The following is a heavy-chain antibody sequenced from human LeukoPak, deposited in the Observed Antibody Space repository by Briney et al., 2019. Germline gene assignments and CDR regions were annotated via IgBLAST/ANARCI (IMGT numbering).Heavy chain of an antibody. Sequence: PGGSLRLSCAASGFTFSSYWMHWVRQAPGKGLVWVSRINSDGSSTSYADSVKGRFTISRDNAKNTLYLRMNSLRAEDTAVYYCARVNYGDYGGDYWGQGTLVTVSS. D-gene: IGHD4-17*01. V-gene: IGHV3-74*01. CDR2: INSDGSST. J-gene: IGHJ4*02. CDR1: GFTFSSYW. CDR3: ARVNYGDYGGDY.